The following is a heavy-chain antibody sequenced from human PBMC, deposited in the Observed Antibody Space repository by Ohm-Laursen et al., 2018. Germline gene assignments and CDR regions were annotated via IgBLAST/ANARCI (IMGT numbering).Heavy chain of an antibody. Sequence: GSSVKVSCKVSGYTFTSYGISWVRQAPGQGLEWMGWISAYNGNTNYAQKLQGRVTMTTDTSTSTAYMELRSLRSDDTAVYYCAREVTIFGRQYYYYGMDVWGQGTTVTVSS. CDR1: GYTFTSYG. V-gene: IGHV1-18*01. CDR2: ISAYNGNT. CDR3: AREVTIFGRQYYYYGMDV. D-gene: IGHD3-3*01. J-gene: IGHJ6*02.